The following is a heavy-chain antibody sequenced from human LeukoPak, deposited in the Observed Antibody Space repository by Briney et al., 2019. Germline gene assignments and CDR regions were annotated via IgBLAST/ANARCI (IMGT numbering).Heavy chain of an antibody. CDR3: ARAPMGTAALY. D-gene: IGHD2-2*01. V-gene: IGHV1-8*01. J-gene: IGHJ4*02. CDR1: GYTFTNFD. CDR2: VNPVTGNA. Sequence: ASVKVSCKASGYTFTNFDINWVRQAPGRGLEWMGWVNPVTGNAGSAQKFQGRVTLTRDTSISTAYMELSSLTSDDTAFYYCARAPMGTAALYWGQGTLVTVSS.